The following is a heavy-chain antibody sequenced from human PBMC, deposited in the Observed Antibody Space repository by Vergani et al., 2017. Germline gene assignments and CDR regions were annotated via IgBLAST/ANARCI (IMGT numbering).Heavy chain of an antibody. Sequence: EVQLVESGGGLVKPGGSLRLSCAASGFTFSSYNMNWVRQAPGKGLEWVSSISSSSSYIYYADSVKGRFTISRDNAKNSLYLQMNSLRAEDTAVYYCARSLTIFGVSTDAFDIWGQGTMVTVSS. CDR3: ARSLTIFGVSTDAFDI. V-gene: IGHV3-21*01. CDR1: GFTFSSYN. D-gene: IGHD3-3*01. CDR2: ISSSSSYI. J-gene: IGHJ3*02.